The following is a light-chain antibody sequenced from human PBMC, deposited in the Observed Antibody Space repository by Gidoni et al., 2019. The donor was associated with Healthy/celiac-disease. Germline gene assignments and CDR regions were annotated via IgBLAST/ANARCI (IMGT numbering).Light chain of an antibody. V-gene: IGKV3-11*01. CDR2: DAS. CDR1: QSVSSY. CDR3: QQRSNWPPAT. J-gene: IGKJ4*01. Sequence: EIVLTQSPATLSLSPGDRATLSCRASQSVSSYLAWYQQKPGQAPRLLSYDASNRATGIPARFSGSGSGTDFTLTIRSLEPEDFAVYYCQQRSNWPPATFGGGTKVEIK.